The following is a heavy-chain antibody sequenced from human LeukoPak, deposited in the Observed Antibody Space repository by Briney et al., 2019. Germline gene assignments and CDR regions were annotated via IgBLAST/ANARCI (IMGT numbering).Heavy chain of an antibody. CDR1: GFTFSSSA. CDR3: AKQLGYCSDGSCYLPY. CDR2: ISNNGGYT. J-gene: IGHJ4*02. D-gene: IGHD2-15*01. V-gene: IGHV3-23*01. Sequence: GGSLRLSCTASGFTFSSSAMSWVRQAPGKGLEWVSAISNNGGYTYYADSVQGRFTISRDNSKSTLCLQMNSLRAEDTAVYYCAKQLGYCSDGSCYLPYWGQGTLVTVSS.